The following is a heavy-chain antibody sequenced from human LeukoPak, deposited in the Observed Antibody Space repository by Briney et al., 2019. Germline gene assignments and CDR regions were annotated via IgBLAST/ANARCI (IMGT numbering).Heavy chain of an antibody. Sequence: GASVKVSCKASGYTFTSYGISWVRQAPGQGLEWMGGIIPIFGTANYAQKFQGRVTITTDESTSTAYMELSSLRSEDTAVYYCARARVPLTLFGCAFDIWGQGTMVTVSS. CDR1: GYTFTSYG. J-gene: IGHJ3*02. V-gene: IGHV1-69*05. CDR3: ARARVPLTLFGCAFDI. D-gene: IGHD6-19*01. CDR2: IIPIFGTA.